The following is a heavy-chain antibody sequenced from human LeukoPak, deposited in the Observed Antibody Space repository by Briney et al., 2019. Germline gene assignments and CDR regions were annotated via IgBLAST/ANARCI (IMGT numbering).Heavy chain of an antibody. J-gene: IGHJ4*02. Sequence: SETLSLTCTVSGGSISSSSYYWGWIRQPPGKGLEWIGSIYYSGSTYYNPSLKSRVTISVDTSKNQFSLKLSSVTAADTAVYYCARPDGDQYDFDYWGQGTLVTVSS. D-gene: IGHD4-17*01. CDR2: IYYSGST. V-gene: IGHV4-39*01. CDR1: GGSISSSSYY. CDR3: ARPDGDQYDFDY.